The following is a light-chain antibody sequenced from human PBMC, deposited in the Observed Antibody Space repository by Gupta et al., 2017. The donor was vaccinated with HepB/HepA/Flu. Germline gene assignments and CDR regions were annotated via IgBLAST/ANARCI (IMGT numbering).Light chain of an antibody. CDR2: GAS. Sequence: EIVMTQSPATLSLSPGERATLSCRASQSISNNLAWYQQKPGQAPRLLIYGASTRATGIPARYSVSGSGTEFTLTIDSLQPEDFAVYYCQQYNDWSTFGGGTKVEIK. CDR1: QSISNN. CDR3: QQYNDWST. V-gene: IGKV3-15*01. J-gene: IGKJ4*01.